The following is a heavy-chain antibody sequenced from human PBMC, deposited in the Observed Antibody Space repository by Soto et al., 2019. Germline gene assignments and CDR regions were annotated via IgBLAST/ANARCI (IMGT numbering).Heavy chain of an antibody. CDR2: ISGSGGNT. CDR1: GFTFSSYA. CDR3: AKEDSDSLGMDV. D-gene: IGHD6-6*01. V-gene: IGHV3-23*01. Sequence: PGGSLRLSCAASGFTFSSYAMSWVRQAPGRGLEWVSSISGSGGNTYYTDSVKGRLAISRDNSKNTLYLQMNSLRVEDTAVYYCAKEDSDSLGMDVWGQGTTVTVSS. J-gene: IGHJ6*02.